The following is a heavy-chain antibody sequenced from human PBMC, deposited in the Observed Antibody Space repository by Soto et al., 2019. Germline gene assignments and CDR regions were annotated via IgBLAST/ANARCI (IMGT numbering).Heavy chain of an antibody. J-gene: IGHJ5*02. CDR1: GYSFTSYW. V-gene: IGHV5-10-1*01. CDR2: IDPSDSYT. CDR3: ARHHVGATGWLGP. D-gene: IGHD1-26*01. Sequence: GASLKISCKGSGYSFTSYWISWVRQMPGKGLEWMGRIDPSDSYTNYSPSFQGHVTISSEKSISTAYLQCSSLQASATAMYYGARHHVGATGWLGPWGKGPLVTVSS.